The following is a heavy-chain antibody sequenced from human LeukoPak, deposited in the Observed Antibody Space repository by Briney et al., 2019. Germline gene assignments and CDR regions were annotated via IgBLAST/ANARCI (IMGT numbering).Heavy chain of an antibody. CDR3: AKDLSPHYYDSSGYYPGAFDI. V-gene: IGHV3-9*03. CDR2: ISWNSGSI. J-gene: IGHJ3*02. Sequence: GRSLRLSCAASGFTFDDYAMHWVRQAPGKGLEWVSGISWNSGSIGYADSVKGRSTISRDNAKNSLYLQMNSLRAEDMALYYCAKDLSPHYYDSSGYYPGAFDIWGQGTMVTVSS. CDR1: GFTFDDYA. D-gene: IGHD3-22*01.